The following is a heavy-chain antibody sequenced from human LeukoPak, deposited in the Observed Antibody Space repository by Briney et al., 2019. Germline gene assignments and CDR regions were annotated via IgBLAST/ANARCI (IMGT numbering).Heavy chain of an antibody. V-gene: IGHV3-23*01. CDR1: GFTFSTYA. Sequence: GGSLRLSCVVSGFTFSTYAMSWVRQAPGKGLEWVAFISGSGRNTYYADSVKGRFTISRDNFRNTLSLQMISLRPDDTAIYYCAKDEGVVLSTSFDFGHWGQGTLVAVSS. CDR2: ISGSGRNT. J-gene: IGHJ4*02. CDR3: AKDEGVVLSTSFDFGH. D-gene: IGHD3-10*01.